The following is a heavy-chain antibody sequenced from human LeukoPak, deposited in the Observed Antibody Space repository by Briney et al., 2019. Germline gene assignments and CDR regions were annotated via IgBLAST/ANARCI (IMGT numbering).Heavy chain of an antibody. Sequence: SETLSLTCAVYVGSFSGYYWSWIRQPPGKGLEWIGEINHSGSTNYNPSLKSRVTISVETSKNQCSLKLRSVTAADTAVYYCARARVVPVAIMAWGQGPLVTV. D-gene: IGHD2-2*02. CDR2: INHSGST. J-gene: IGHJ4*02. CDR1: VGSFSGYY. CDR3: ARARVVPVAIMA. V-gene: IGHV4-34*01.